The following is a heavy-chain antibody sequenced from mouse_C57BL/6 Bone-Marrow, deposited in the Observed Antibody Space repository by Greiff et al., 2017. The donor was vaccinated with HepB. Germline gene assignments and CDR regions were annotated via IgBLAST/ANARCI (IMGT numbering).Heavy chain of an antibody. J-gene: IGHJ1*03. CDR1: GFTFSDFY. V-gene: IGHV7-1*01. Sequence: DVHLVESGGGLVQSGRSLRLSCATSGFTFSDFYMEWVRQAPGKGLEWIAASRNKANDYTTEYSASVKGRFIVSRDTSQSILYLQMNALRAEDTAIFYCARDSMMVKKWYFDVWGTGTTVTVSS. CDR2: SRNKANDYTT. D-gene: IGHD2-3*01. CDR3: ARDSMMVKKWYFDV.